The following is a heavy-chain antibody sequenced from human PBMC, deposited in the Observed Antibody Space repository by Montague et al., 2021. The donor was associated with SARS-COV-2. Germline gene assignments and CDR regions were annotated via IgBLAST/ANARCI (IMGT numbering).Heavy chain of an antibody. CDR2: MNPNSGNT. CDR3: ARASLVRGVIITRVRYSYYMGV. V-gene: IGHV1-8*01. J-gene: IGHJ6*03. Sequence: SVKVSCKASGYTFTSYDINWVRQAAGQGLEWMGWMNPNSGNTGYAQKLQGRVTMTRDTSMNTAYMELSSLRSEDTAVYYCARASLVRGVIITRVRYSYYMGVWGKGTTVTVS. D-gene: IGHD3-10*01. CDR1: GYTFTSYD.